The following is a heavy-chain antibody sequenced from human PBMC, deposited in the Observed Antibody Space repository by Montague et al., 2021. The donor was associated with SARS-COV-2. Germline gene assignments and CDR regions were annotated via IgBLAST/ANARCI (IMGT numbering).Heavy chain of an antibody. Sequence: SETLSLTCTVSGGSISSSSYYWGWIRQPPGKGLEWIGCIYYSGSTYYNPSLKSRVTISVDTSKNQFSLKLSSVTAADTAVYYCARLGYYYAIRRGAFDIWGQGTMVTVSS. CDR2: IYYSGST. V-gene: IGHV4-39*01. D-gene: IGHD3-22*01. J-gene: IGHJ3*02. CDR1: GGSISSSSYY. CDR3: ARLGYYYAIRRGAFDI.